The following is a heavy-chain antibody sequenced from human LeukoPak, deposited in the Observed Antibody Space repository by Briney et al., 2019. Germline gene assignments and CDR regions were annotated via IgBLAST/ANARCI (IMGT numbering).Heavy chain of an antibody. CDR1: GFTFSSYA. D-gene: IGHD3-10*01. Sequence: GGSLRLSCAASGFTFSSYAMSWVRQAPGKGLEWVSVIYSGGSTYYADSVKGRFTISRDNSKNTLYLQMNSLRAEDTAVYYCARGDTICDYWGQGTLVTVSS. V-gene: IGHV3-66*01. CDR3: ARGDTICDY. J-gene: IGHJ4*02. CDR2: IYSGGST.